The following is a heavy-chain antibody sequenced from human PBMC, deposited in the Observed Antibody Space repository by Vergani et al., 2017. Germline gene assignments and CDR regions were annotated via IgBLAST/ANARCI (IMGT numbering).Heavy chain of an antibody. CDR3: ARVNTYQPLLSPYRGAFDI. CDR1: GYTFTSYG. D-gene: IGHD2-2*01. V-gene: IGHV1-18*01. J-gene: IGHJ3*02. CDR2: ISAYNGNT. Sequence: QVQLVQSGAAVKKPGASVKVSCKASGYTFTSYGISWVRQAPGQGLEWMGWISAYNGNTNYAQKLQGRVTMTTDTSTSSAYMERRSLRSDDPAVYYCARVNTYQPLLSPYRGAFDIWGQGTMVTVSS.